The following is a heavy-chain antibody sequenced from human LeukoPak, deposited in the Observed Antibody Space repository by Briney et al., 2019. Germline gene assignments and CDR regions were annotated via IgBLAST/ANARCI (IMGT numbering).Heavy chain of an antibody. J-gene: IGHJ5*02. CDR2: IYHSGST. V-gene: IGHV4-38-2*01. CDR3: ARNVSADFSNRQHKWFDP. D-gene: IGHD2-8*01. Sequence: PSETLSLTCGVSGHSMISDYYWGWIRPPPGKGLEWIGSIYHSGSTHYNPSLKSRVTISVDTSKNQFSLKLSSVTASDTAIYYCARNVSADFSNRQHKWFDPWGQGTLVTVSS. CDR1: GHSMISDYY.